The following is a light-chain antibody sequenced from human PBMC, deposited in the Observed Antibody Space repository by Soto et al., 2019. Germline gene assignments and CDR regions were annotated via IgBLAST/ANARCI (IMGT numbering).Light chain of an antibody. CDR2: AAS. CDR1: QAIGVY. J-gene: IGKJ4*01. V-gene: IGKV1-27*01. Sequence: DIQVTQSPSSLSASLGDRITVTCRANQAIGVYLAWFQQQPGKVPKLLTYAASALQSGVPSRFSGSGSGPDFNLSISSLQPEDIATYYCQEYNSAPLTFGGGTKAEI. CDR3: QEYNSAPLT.